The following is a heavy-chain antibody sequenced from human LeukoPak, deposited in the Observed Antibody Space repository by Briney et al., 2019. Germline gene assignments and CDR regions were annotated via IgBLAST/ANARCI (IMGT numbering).Heavy chain of an antibody. CDR3: ARDSLAVAGSFDY. J-gene: IGHJ4*02. V-gene: IGHV3-21*01. D-gene: IGHD6-19*01. CDR2: ISSSSSYI. Sequence: GGSLRLSCAASGFTLSSYSMNWVRQAPGKGLEWVSSISSSSSYIYYADSVKGRFTISRDNAKNSLYLQMNSLRAEDTAVYYCARDSLAVAGSFDYWGQGTLVTVSS. CDR1: GFTLSSYS.